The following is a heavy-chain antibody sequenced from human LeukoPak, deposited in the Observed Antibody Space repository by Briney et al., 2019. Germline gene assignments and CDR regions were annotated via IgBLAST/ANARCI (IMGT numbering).Heavy chain of an antibody. CDR2: ISAYNGKT. Sequence: ASVKVSCKASGYTFTTYAISWVRQAPGQGLEWMGWISAYNGKTNYAQKLQGRVTMTTDTYTSTVYMELSRLRSDDTAVYYCAGCSSTSCYTGYYYYYMDVWGKGTTVTVSS. CDR3: AGCSSTSCYTGYYYYYMDV. J-gene: IGHJ6*03. D-gene: IGHD2-2*02. V-gene: IGHV1-18*01. CDR1: GYTFTTYA.